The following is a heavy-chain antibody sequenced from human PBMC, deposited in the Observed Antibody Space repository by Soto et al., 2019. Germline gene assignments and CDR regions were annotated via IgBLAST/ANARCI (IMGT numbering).Heavy chain of an antibody. CDR3: ARPGEHGEGYFDY. D-gene: IGHD1-26*01. Sequence: SETLSLTCTVSGGSISSSSYYWGWIRQPPGKGLEWIGSIYYSGSTYYNPSLKSRVTISVDTSKNQFSLKLSSVTAADTAVYYCARPGEHGEGYFDYWGQGTLVTVSS. CDR1: GGSISSSSYY. J-gene: IGHJ4*02. V-gene: IGHV4-39*01. CDR2: IYYSGST.